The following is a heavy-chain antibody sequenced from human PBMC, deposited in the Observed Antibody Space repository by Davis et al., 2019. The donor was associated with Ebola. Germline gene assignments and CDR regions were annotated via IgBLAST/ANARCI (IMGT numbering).Heavy chain of an antibody. D-gene: IGHD5-12*01. CDR2: ISGSGGST. CDR1: GFTFSSYA. J-gene: IGHJ4*02. CDR3: ARDGTSGYDSPTSDY. V-gene: IGHV3-23*01. Sequence: PGGSLRLSCAASGFTFSSYAMSWVRQAPGKGLEWVSAISGSGGSTYYADSVKGRFTISRDNAKNSLYLQMNSLRAEDTAVYYCARDGTSGYDSPTSDYWGQGTLVTVSS.